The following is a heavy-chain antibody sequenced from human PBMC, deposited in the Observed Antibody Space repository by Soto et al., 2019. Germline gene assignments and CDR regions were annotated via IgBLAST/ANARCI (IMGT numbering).Heavy chain of an antibody. Sequence: EVQLVESGGGLIQPGGSLRLSCAVSGFTVSNNYMSWVRQAPGKGLEGVSVIYSGGYTAYGDSVKGRFTISRDNSKNTLYLQRNSRGPADRAVFFWAPPPGGAGYWGQGTLVTVSS. CDR2: IYSGGYT. CDR1: GFTVSNNY. J-gene: IGHJ4*02. D-gene: IGHD3-10*01. V-gene: IGHV3-53*01. CDR3: APPPGGAGY.